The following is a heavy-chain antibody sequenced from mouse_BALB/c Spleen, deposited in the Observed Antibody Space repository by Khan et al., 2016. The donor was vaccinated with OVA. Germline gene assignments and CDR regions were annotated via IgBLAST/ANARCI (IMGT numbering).Heavy chain of an antibody. D-gene: IGHD1-2*01. J-gene: IGHJ4*01. CDR2: IDPPNGNT. CDR1: GLSITDTY. CDR3: ARTARK. V-gene: IGHV14-3*02. Sequence: EVELVESGAELVKSGPTVKLSCTASGLSITDTYMHWLKQWPAQGLEWIGRIDPPNGNTNYDPKFQGKATITADTSSNTAYLQLSRLTSEDTAVYYGARTARKWGQGTTVTVSS.